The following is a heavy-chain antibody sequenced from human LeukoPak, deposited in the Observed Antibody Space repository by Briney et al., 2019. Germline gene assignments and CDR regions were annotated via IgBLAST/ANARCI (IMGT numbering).Heavy chain of an antibody. CDR3: AKDWTVAGTWHFQH. D-gene: IGHD6-19*01. Sequence: PGGSLRLSCAASGFTFSSYGMHWVRQAPGKGLEWVAVISYDGSNKYYADSVKGRFTISRDNSKNTLYLQMNSLRAEDTAVYYCAKDWTVAGTWHFQHWGQGTLVTVSS. J-gene: IGHJ1*01. V-gene: IGHV3-30*18. CDR2: ISYDGSNK. CDR1: GFTFSSYG.